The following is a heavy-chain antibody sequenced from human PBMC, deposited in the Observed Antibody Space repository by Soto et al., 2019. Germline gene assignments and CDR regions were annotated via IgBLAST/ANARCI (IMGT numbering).Heavy chain of an antibody. V-gene: IGHV4-30-4*01. CDR2: IYYSGST. CDR3: ARDAREYSSSSSDY. Sequence: TLSLTCTVSGGSISSGDYYWSWIRQPPGKGLEWIGYIYYSGSTYYNPSLKSRVTISVDTSKNQFSLKLSSVTAADTAVYYCARDAREYSSSSSDYWGQGTLVTVSS. D-gene: IGHD6-6*01. CDR1: GGSISSGDYY. J-gene: IGHJ4*02.